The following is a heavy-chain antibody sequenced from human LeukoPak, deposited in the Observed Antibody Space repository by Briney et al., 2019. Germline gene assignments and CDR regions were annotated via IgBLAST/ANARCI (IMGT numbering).Heavy chain of an antibody. J-gene: IGHJ3*02. CDR3: ARGSHSGGYSVSFAFDI. CDR2: INHSGST. D-gene: IGHD1-26*01. CDR1: GGSFSGYY. Sequence: SETLSLTCAVYGGSFSGYYWSWIRQPPGKGLEWIGEINHSGSTNYNPSLKSRVTISVDTSKNQFSLKLTTVTAADTAVYYCARGSHSGGYSVSFAFDIWGQGTMVTVFS. V-gene: IGHV4-34*01.